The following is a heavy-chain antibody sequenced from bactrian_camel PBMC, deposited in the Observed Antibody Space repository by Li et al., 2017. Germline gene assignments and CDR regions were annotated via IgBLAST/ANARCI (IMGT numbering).Heavy chain of an antibody. D-gene: IGHD3*01. CDR1: GHTYSTYC. Sequence: QVQLVESGGDLVQPGGSLRLPCAVSGHTYSTYCVAWLRQVPGKEREGVAGILSGASYHDSVKGRFTISRDNAKNTVYLQMNSLKPEDSGSYYCAYDRKPALFSEGRYCLNHDYSFWGQGTQVTVS. J-gene: IGHJ6*01. V-gene: IGHV3S53*01. CDR3: AYDRKPALFSEGRYCLNHDYSF. CDR2: ILSGA.